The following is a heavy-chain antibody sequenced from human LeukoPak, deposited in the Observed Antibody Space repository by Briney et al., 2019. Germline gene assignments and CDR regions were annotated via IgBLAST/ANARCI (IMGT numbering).Heavy chain of an antibody. Sequence: GGSLRLSCAASGFTFSPYAMSWVRLAPGKGLEWVSGISGSGGSTYYADSVKGRFTSSRDNSNNTLYVQMNSLRVEDTAVYYCAKSGGLSGSGRLAMDVWGQGTTVTVSS. CDR2: ISGSGGST. J-gene: IGHJ6*02. CDR1: GFTFSPYA. V-gene: IGHV3-23*01. D-gene: IGHD3-10*01. CDR3: AKSGGLSGSGRLAMDV.